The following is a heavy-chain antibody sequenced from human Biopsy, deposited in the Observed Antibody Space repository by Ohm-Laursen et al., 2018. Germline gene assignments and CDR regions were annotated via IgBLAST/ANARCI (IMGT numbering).Heavy chain of an antibody. CDR3: AKGGYCTTSSCYMDLDY. CDR2: ISGSGGNT. J-gene: IGHJ4*02. V-gene: IGHV3-23*01. D-gene: IGHD2-2*02. CDR1: GLTLSDHY. Sequence: SLRLSCAASGLTLSDHYVEWVRQAPGKGLEWVSTISGSGGNTYYADSVRGRFTVSRDGSKSTLYLQMSSLSAEDTAFYYCAKGGYCTTSSCYMDLDYWGQGTLVTVSS.